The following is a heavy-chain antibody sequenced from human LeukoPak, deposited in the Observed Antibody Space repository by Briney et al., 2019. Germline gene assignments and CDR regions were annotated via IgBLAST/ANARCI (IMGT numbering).Heavy chain of an antibody. Sequence: QTGGSLRLSCAASGFTFNSYAMSWVRQAPGKGLEWVSAISGSGGSTYYADSVKGRFTISRDNARNSLYLQMNSLRDEDTAVYYCAGGIGWLIDYWGQGTVVTVSS. CDR2: ISGSGGST. CDR3: AGGIGWLIDY. D-gene: IGHD6-19*01. V-gene: IGHV3-23*01. CDR1: GFTFNSYA. J-gene: IGHJ4*02.